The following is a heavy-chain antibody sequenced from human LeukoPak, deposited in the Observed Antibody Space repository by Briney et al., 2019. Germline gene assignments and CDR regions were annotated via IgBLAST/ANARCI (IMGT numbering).Heavy chain of an antibody. CDR1: GYTFTGYY. D-gene: IGHD3-10*01. CDR2: ISAYNGNT. J-gene: IGHJ4*02. CDR3: ARLAVTMVRGDFDY. Sequence: GASVKVSCKASGYTFTGYYMHWVRQAPGQGLEWMGWISAYNGNTNYAQKLQGRATMTTDTSTSTAYMELRSLRSDDTAVYYCARLAVTMVRGDFDYWGQGTLVTVSS. V-gene: IGHV1-18*04.